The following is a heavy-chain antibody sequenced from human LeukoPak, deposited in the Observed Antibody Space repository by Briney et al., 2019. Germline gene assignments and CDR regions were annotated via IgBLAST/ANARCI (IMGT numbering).Heavy chain of an antibody. J-gene: IGHJ4*02. Sequence: GGSLRLSCAASGFTFSSYGMHWVRQAPGKGLEWVAFIRYDGSNKYYADSVKGRFTISRDNSKNTLYLQMNSLRAEDTAMYYCAKDRGVWGSYRYFDYWGQGTLVTVSS. CDR2: IRYDGSNK. V-gene: IGHV3-30*02. D-gene: IGHD3-16*02. CDR1: GFTFSSYG. CDR3: AKDRGVWGSYRYFDY.